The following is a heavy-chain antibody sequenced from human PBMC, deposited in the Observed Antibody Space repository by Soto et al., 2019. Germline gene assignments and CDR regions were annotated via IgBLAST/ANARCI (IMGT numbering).Heavy chain of an antibody. CDR1: AGSIGSGNW. D-gene: IGHD6-19*01. CDR3: ARREYRGGWYYFDS. Sequence: QVQLQESGPGLVKPSGTLSLSCTVSAGSIGSGNWWSWVRQSPGRGLEWIAEIHHSGSTNYNPSLKSRVTISVDTPKNRFSLKVDSVTAADTAVYFCARREYRGGWYYFDSWGQGTQVTVSP. V-gene: IGHV4-4*02. CDR2: IHHSGST. J-gene: IGHJ4*02.